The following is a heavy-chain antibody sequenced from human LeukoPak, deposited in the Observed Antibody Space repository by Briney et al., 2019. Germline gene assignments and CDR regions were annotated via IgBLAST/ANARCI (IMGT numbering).Heavy chain of an antibody. CDR2: INPNSGGT. J-gene: IGHJ6*02. CDR3: ARDYVPAARQPYYHGMDV. V-gene: IGHV1-2*02. D-gene: IGHD2-2*01. Sequence: ASVKVSCKASGYTFTGYYMHWVRQAPGQVLVWMGWINPNSGGTNYAQKFQGRVTMTRDTSISTAYMELSRLRSDDTAVYYCARDYVPAARQPYYHGMDVWGQGTTVTVSS. CDR1: GYTFTGYY.